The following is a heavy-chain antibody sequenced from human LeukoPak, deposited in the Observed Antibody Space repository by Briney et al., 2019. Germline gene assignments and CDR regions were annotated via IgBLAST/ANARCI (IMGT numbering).Heavy chain of an antibody. Sequence: GESLKISCKGSGYRFSTYWIGWVRQMPGKGLEWMGIIYPGDSGTTYSPSFQGQVTISVEKSISTAYLQWSSLKASDTAIYYCARHTRYSSSSRVFDYWGQGTLVTVSS. J-gene: IGHJ4*02. D-gene: IGHD6-6*01. CDR2: IYPGDSGT. CDR3: ARHTRYSSSSRVFDY. V-gene: IGHV5-51*01. CDR1: GYRFSTYW.